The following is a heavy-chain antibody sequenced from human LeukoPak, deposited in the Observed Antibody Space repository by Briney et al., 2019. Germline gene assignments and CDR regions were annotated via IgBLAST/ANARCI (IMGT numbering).Heavy chain of an antibody. CDR3: ARIGAYYYDSSGYRAPYDAFDI. CDR1: GFSLSTSGMC. V-gene: IGHV2-70*11. J-gene: IGHJ3*02. CDR2: IDWDDDK. Sequence: SGPTLVNSTQTLTLTCTFSGFSLSTSGMCVSWIRQPPGKALEWLARIDWDDDKYYSTSLKTRLTISKDTSKNQVVLTMTNMDPVDTATYYCARIGAYYYDSSGYRAPYDAFDIWGQGTMVTVSS. D-gene: IGHD3-22*01.